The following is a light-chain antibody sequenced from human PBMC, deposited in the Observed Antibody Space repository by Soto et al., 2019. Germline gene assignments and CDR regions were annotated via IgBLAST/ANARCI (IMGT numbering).Light chain of an antibody. J-gene: IGKJ1*01. CDR1: QSVSGSF. V-gene: IGKV3-20*01. Sequence: EIVLTQSPGTLSLSPGERGTLSCRASQSVSGSFLAWYQHKPGQAPRLLIYGASNRATGIPDRFSGSGSGTDFTLTISRLEPEDFAVYDCQQYGSSGTFGQGTKVDIK. CDR2: GAS. CDR3: QQYGSSGT.